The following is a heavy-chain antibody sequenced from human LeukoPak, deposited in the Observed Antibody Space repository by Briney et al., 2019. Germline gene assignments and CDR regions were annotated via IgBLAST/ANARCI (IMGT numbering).Heavy chain of an antibody. D-gene: IGHD2-15*01. CDR3: ARVDCSGGNCYLRPFDY. CDR1: GFTFSSYA. Sequence: GGSLRLSCAASGFTFSSYAMHWVRQAPGKGLEWVAVISYDGSNKYYADSVKGRFTISRDNSKNTLYLQMNSLRAEDTAVYYCARVDCSGGNCYLRPFDYWGQGTLVTVSS. J-gene: IGHJ4*02. V-gene: IGHV3-30-3*01. CDR2: ISYDGSNK.